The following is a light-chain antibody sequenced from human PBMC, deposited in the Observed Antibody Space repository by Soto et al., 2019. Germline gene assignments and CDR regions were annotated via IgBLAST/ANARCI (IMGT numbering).Light chain of an antibody. CDR2: DAS. Sequence: EIVLTQSPGTLSLSPGERATLSCRASQSVSRSYLAWYQQKPGQAPRLLIYDASTRATGIPDRFSGSGSGTDFTLTISRLEPEDFAVYYCPHYSSLHFTFGPGTKVDIK. J-gene: IGKJ3*01. CDR1: QSVSRSY. CDR3: PHYSSLHFT. V-gene: IGKV3-20*01.